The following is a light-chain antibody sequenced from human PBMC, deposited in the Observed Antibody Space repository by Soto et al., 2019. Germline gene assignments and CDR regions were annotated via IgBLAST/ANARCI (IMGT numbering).Light chain of an antibody. J-gene: IGKJ4*02. CDR1: QGIDNF. CDR2: AAS. CDR3: EKCRTAPFT. Sequence: DIQMTQSPSSLSAFVGDRVTITCRASQGIDNFLAWYQQKPGKVPKLLIYAASTLQSGVPSRFSGSGSGTDFTLTISSLQPEDVATYYCEKCRTAPFTFGGGTKVDIK. V-gene: IGKV1-27*01.